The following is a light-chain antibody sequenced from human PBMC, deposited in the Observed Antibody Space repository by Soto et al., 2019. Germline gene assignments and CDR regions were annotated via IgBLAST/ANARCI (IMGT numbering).Light chain of an antibody. CDR3: QHYVGSPLP. J-gene: IGKJ4*01. V-gene: IGKV3-20*01. CDR1: QSVSSSD. Sequence: EIVLTQSPGTLSLSPGERATLSCRASQSVSSSDLAWYQQKPGQAPRLLIYGASSRATGIPDRFSGSGSGTDFTLTISRLEPEDFAVYYCQHYVGSPLPFGGGTKVEIK. CDR2: GAS.